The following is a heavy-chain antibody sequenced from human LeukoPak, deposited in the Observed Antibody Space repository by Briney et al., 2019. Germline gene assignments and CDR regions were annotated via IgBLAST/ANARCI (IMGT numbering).Heavy chain of an antibody. Sequence: PGGSLRLSCAASGFTFSSYAMSWVRQAPGKGLEWVSAISGSGGSTYYADSVKGRFTISRGNSKNTLYLQMNSLRAEDTAVYYCAKDQEYYDSSGYYDYWGQGTLVTVSS. J-gene: IGHJ4*02. CDR1: GFTFSSYA. D-gene: IGHD3-22*01. V-gene: IGHV3-23*01. CDR3: AKDQEYYDSSGYYDY. CDR2: ISGSGGST.